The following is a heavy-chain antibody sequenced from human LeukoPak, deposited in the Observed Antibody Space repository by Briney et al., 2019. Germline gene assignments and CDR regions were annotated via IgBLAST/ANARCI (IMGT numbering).Heavy chain of an antibody. D-gene: IGHD3-10*01. CDR1: GFTFGDYH. CDR3: ARSIAYGISFVRGFIADY. Sequence: GWSLRLSCAASGFTFGDYHMTWIRQAPGSGLDWISYINSSGSTVYYAESVKGRFTISRDNARKSLYLQMNNVRARDTAMYYCARSIAYGISFVRGFIADYWGQGALVTVSS. CDR2: INSSGSTV. V-gene: IGHV3-11*01. J-gene: IGHJ4*02.